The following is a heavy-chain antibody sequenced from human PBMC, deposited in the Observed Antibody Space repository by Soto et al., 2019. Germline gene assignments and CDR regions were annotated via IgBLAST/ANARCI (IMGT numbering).Heavy chain of an antibody. D-gene: IGHD3-16*01. CDR2: IRETCNT. J-gene: IGHJ4*02. CDR3: AKQHRGAIRALDY. Sequence: GGSLRLSCAASGFTSSHYAMIWIRQAPVKGLELVSTIRETCNTYYSDSVRGRFASSIYNSEDTLYLQMNILKADDTAVYSCAKQHRGAIRALDYCCQGTLVTVSA. CDR1: GFTSSHYA. V-gene: IGHV3-23*01.